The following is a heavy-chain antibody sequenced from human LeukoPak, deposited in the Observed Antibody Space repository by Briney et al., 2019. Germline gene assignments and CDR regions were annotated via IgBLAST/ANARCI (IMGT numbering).Heavy chain of an antibody. V-gene: IGHV4-61*02. CDR2: IYTSGST. J-gene: IGHJ4*02. CDR3: ARLFDYYDSSGFDY. D-gene: IGHD3-22*01. CDR1: GGSISSGSYY. Sequence: SQTLSLTCTVSGGSISSGSYYWSWIRQPAGKGLEWIGRIYTSGSTNYNPSLKSRVTISVDTSKYQFSLKLSSVTAADTAVYYCARLFDYYDSSGFDYWGERTLVTVSS.